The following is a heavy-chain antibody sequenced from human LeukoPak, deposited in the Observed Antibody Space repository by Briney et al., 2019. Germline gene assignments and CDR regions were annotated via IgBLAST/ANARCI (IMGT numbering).Heavy chain of an antibody. D-gene: IGHD5-18*01. CDR1: GFTFSDFA. J-gene: IGHJ5*02. CDR3: ATYRQVMLPFEA. Sequence: PGGSLRLSCAASGFTFSDFAMIWVRQPPGKGLEWVSSTFQGGGEIHYADSVRGRFTISRDNSRSTLFLQMNSLRGEDTAIYYCATYRQVMLPFEACGQGTLVTVSS. V-gene: IGHV3-23*01. CDR2: TFQGGGEI.